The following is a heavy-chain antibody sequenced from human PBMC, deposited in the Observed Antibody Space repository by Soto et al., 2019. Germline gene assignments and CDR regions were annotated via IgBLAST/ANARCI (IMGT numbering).Heavy chain of an antibody. CDR3: ARDLGGSYFNYFDY. Sequence: ASVKVSCKASGYTFTSYGISWVRQAPGQGLEWMGWISAYNGNTNYAQKFQGRVTMTTDTSTSTAYMELRSLRSDDTAVYYCARDLGGSYFNYFDYWGQGTLVTVSS. V-gene: IGHV1-18*01. CDR1: GYTFTSYG. CDR2: ISAYNGNT. J-gene: IGHJ4*02. D-gene: IGHD1-26*01.